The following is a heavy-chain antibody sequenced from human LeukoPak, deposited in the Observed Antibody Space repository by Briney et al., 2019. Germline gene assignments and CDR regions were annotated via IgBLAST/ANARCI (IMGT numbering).Heavy chain of an antibody. D-gene: IGHD6-13*01. V-gene: IGHV1-18*01. Sequence: ASVKVSCKASGYTFTSYGISWVRQAPGQGLEWMGWISAYNGNTNYAQKLQGRVTMTTDTSTSTAYMELRSLRSDDTAVYYCARDVRQQLVYYYGMDVWGQGTTVTVSS. CDR2: ISAYNGNT. CDR1: GYTFTSYG. CDR3: ARDVRQQLVYYYGMDV. J-gene: IGHJ6*02.